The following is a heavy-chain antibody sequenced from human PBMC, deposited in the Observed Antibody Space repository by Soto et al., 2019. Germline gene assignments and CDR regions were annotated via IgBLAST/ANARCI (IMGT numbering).Heavy chain of an antibody. D-gene: IGHD1-26*01. V-gene: IGHV4-59*01. Sequence: SGTLDLTCTVSDASIGSYYWSWIRQPPGKGLEDIGYIYDSGSANYNPTLKRRDTISVDTSKKQFSLKLSSVTAADTDVYYCARSLYSGSSTNFSDPWGQGTLVTVSS. CDR2: IYDSGSA. J-gene: IGHJ5*02. CDR3: ARSLYSGSSTNFSDP. CDR1: DASIGSYY.